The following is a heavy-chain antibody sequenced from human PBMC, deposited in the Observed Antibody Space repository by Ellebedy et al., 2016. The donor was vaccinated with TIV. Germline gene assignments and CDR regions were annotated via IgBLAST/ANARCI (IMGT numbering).Heavy chain of an antibody. J-gene: IGHJ4*02. CDR2: IKSKTDGGAA. Sequence: GESLKISCAASGFTFSNAWMNWVRQAPGKGLEWVGRIKSKTDGGAADYAAPVKRRFTISRDDSKNTLYLQRNSLKTEDTAVYFCTTVYRYNYDSVWGQGTLVTVSS. CDR3: TTVYRYNYDSV. CDR1: GFTFSNAW. D-gene: IGHD5-18*01. V-gene: IGHV3-15*01.